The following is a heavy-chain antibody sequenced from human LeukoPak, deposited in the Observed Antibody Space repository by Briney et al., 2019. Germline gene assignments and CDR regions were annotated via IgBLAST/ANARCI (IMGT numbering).Heavy chain of an antibody. CDR1: GFTFSSYA. CDR3: AKEYAVVSGGEFDY. J-gene: IGHJ4*02. Sequence: LAGGSLRLSCAASGFTFSSYAMSWVRQAPGKGLEWVSVISGSGGSTYYADSVKGRFTISRDNSKNTLYLQMNSVRAEDTAVYYCAKEYAVVSGGEFDYWGQGTLVTVSS. CDR2: ISGSGGST. V-gene: IGHV3-23*01. D-gene: IGHD3-22*01.